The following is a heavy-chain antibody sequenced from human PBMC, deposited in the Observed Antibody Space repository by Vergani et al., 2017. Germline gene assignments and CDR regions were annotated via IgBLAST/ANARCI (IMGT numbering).Heavy chain of an antibody. CDR3: ASLSIGSFYYYGMDV. CDR2: IYYSGST. V-gene: IGHV4-39*07. CDR1: GGSISSSSYY. J-gene: IGHJ6*02. D-gene: IGHD6-6*01. Sequence: QLQLQESGPGLVKPSETLSLTCTVSGGSISSSSYYWGWIRQPPGKGLEWIGSIYYSGSTYYNPSLKSRVTISVDTSKNQFSLKLSSVTAADTAVYYCASLSIGSFYYYGMDVWGQGTTVTVSS.